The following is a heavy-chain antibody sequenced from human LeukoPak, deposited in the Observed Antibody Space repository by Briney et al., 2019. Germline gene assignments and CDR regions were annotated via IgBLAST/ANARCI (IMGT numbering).Heavy chain of an antibody. CDR3: ARSGDSSSWYYYYMDV. CDR1: GFTFSSYS. J-gene: IGHJ6*03. V-gene: IGHV3-21*01. D-gene: IGHD6-13*01. CDR2: ISSSSSYI. Sequence: PGGSLRLSCAASGFTFSSYSMNWVRQAPGKGREWVSSISSSSSYIYYADSVKGRFTISRDNAKNSLYLQMNSLRAEDTAVYYCARSGDSSSWYYYYMDVWGKGTTVTVSS.